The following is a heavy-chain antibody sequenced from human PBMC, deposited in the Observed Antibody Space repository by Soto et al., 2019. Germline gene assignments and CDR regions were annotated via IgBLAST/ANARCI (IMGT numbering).Heavy chain of an antibody. J-gene: IGHJ4*02. CDR3: ARESEDLTSNLEY. V-gene: IGHV3-21*06. CDR1: GFTFTRYS. Sequence: PGGSLRLSCAASGFTFTRYSMHLVRQAPGKGLEWVSSISSTTNYIYYGDSMKGRFTISRDNAKNSLYLEMNSLRAEDTAVYYCARESEDLTSNLEYWGQGTMVTVSS. CDR2: ISSTTNYI.